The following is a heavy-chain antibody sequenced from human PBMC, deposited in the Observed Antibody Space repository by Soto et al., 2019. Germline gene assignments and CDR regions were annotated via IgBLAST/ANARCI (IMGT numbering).Heavy chain of an antibody. CDR3: ARDRTRGSGSYYNDHDAFDI. Sequence: QVQLVQSGAEVKKPGASVKVSCKASGYTFTSYGISWVRQAPGQGLEWMGWISAYNGNTNYAQKLQGRVTMTTDTSTSTAYMELRSLRSDDTAVYYCARDRTRGSGSYYNDHDAFDIWGQGTMVTVSS. V-gene: IGHV1-18*01. CDR2: ISAYNGNT. CDR1: GYTFTSYG. D-gene: IGHD3-10*01. J-gene: IGHJ3*02.